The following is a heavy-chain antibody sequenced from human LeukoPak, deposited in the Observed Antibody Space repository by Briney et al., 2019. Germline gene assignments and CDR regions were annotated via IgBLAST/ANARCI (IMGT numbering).Heavy chain of an antibody. CDR3: AKEGHYGSGSYSAPFDY. Sequence: ASVKVSCKASGHTFYTFGFTWVRQAPGQGLECMGWTSVYNGNTKYAQKFQGRITMTTDTSTSTAYMEVMSLTSDDMAVYYCAKEGHYGSGSYSAPFDYWGQGTLVTVSS. D-gene: IGHD3-10*01. CDR1: GHTFYTFG. J-gene: IGHJ4*02. V-gene: IGHV1-18*03. CDR2: TSVYNGNT.